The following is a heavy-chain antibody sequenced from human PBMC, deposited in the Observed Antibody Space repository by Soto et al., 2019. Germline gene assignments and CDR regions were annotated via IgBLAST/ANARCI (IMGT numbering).Heavy chain of an antibody. Sequence: GGSLRLSCAASGFTFSGSAMHWVRQASGKGLEWVGRIRSKANSYATAYAASVKGRFTISRDDSKNTAYLQMNSLKTEDTAVYYCTDLQWEEQQLTGFDPWGQGTLVTVSS. D-gene: IGHD1-26*01. J-gene: IGHJ5*02. CDR1: GFTFSGSA. CDR2: IRSKANSYAT. CDR3: TDLQWEEQQLTGFDP. V-gene: IGHV3-73*01.